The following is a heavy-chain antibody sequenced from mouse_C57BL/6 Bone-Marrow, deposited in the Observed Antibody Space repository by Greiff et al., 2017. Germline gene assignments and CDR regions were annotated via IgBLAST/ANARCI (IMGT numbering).Heavy chain of an antibody. V-gene: IGHV2-9*01. CDR2: IWGGGST. J-gene: IGHJ4*01. Sequence: QVQLKESGPGLVAPSQSLSITCTVSGFSLTSYGVDWVRQPPGKGLEWLGVIWGGGSTNYNSALMSRLSISKDNSKSQVFLKMNSLKTDDTAMYYCAKHYYYGSSEGPYAMDYWGQGTSVTVSS. D-gene: IGHD1-1*01. CDR3: AKHYYYGSSEGPYAMDY. CDR1: GFSLTSYG.